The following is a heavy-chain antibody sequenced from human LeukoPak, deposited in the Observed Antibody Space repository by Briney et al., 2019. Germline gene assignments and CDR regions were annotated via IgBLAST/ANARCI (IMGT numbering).Heavy chain of an antibody. CDR1: GFTFSSYA. J-gene: IGHJ4*02. V-gene: IGHV3-23*01. CDR2: ISGSGDYI. D-gene: IGHD2-2*01. Sequence: GGSLRLSCAASGFTFSSYAMSWVRQAPGQGLEWVSTISGSGDYIYYVDFVKGRFTISRDNSKNTLFLQMNSLRAEDTAVYFCAKDLWVVGVPDPGRATDYWGQGTLVTVSS. CDR3: AKDLWVVGVPDPGRATDY.